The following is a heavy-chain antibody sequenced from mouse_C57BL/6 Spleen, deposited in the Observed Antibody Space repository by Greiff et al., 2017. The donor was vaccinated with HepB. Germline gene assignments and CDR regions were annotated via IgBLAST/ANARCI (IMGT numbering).Heavy chain of an antibody. CDR2: IYPGDGDT. CDR3: ARSGGVTTGYYYAMDY. V-gene: IGHV1-80*01. Sequence: VHLVESGAELVKPGASVKISCKASGYAFSSYWMNWVKQRPGKGLEWIGQIYPGDGDTNYNGKFKGKATLTADKSSSAAYMQLSSLTSEDSAVYFCARSGGVTTGYYYAMDYWGQGTSVTVSS. J-gene: IGHJ4*01. D-gene: IGHD2-2*01. CDR1: GYAFSSYW.